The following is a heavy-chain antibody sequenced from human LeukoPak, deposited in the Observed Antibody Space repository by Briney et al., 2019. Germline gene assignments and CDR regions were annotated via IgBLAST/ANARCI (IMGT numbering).Heavy chain of an antibody. CDR2: ISHIGNA. D-gene: IGHD6-19*01. CDR3: ARGVQKSGWYLDS. V-gene: IGHV4-34*01. J-gene: IGHJ4*02. Sequence: SETLSLTCGVHGGSFSDYYWTWIRQPPRRGLEWIGEISHIGNAIYSPSLTSRVTISIDTSHNQFSLKLTSVTAADTALYYCARGVQKSGWYLDSWGQGTLVTVSS. CDR1: GGSFSDYY.